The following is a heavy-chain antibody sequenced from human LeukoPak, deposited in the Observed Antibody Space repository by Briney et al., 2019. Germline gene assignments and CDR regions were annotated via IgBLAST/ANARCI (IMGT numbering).Heavy chain of an antibody. D-gene: IGHD2-2*01. CDR1: GFTFRNYW. V-gene: IGHV3-74*01. CDR3: ARGRDIEVVSAAVSWFDP. Sequence: PGGSLRLPCAASGFTFRNYWMHWVRQAPGKGLVWVSRINGDGSSITYADSVKGRFTISRDNAENTLYLQMNSLTAEDTAVYYCARGRDIEVVSAAVSWFDPWGQGTLVSVSS. CDR2: INGDGSSI. J-gene: IGHJ5*02.